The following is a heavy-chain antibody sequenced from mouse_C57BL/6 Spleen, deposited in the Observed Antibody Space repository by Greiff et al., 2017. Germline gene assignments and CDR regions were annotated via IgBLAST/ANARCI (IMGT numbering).Heavy chain of an antibody. V-gene: IGHV1-22*01. CDR1: GYTFTDYN. CDR3: ARMTTVVATPFAY. Sequence: VQLQQSGPELVKPGASVKMSCKASGYTFTDYNMHWVKQSHGKSLEWIGYINPNNGGTSYNQKFKGKATLTVNKSSSTAYMELRSLTSEDSAVYYCARMTTVVATPFAYWGQGTLVTVSA. J-gene: IGHJ3*01. D-gene: IGHD1-1*01. CDR2: INPNNGGT.